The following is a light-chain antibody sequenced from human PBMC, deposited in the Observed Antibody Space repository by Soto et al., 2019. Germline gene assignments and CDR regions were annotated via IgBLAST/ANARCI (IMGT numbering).Light chain of an antibody. Sequence: EIVLTQSPGTLSLSPGERATLSCRASQSVSSSYLARYQQKPGKAPRLLIYGASSRSTGIPDRFSGSRSGTDFTLTISRLEPEDFAVYYCQQYDSSPPYTFGQGTKLEIK. CDR2: GAS. J-gene: IGKJ2*01. CDR1: QSVSSSY. CDR3: QQYDSSPPYT. V-gene: IGKV3-20*01.